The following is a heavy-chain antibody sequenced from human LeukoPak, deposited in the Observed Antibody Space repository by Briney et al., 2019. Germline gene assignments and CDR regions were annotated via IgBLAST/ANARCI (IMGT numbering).Heavy chain of an antibody. CDR1: GGSFSGYY. Sequence: SGTLSLTCAVYGGSFSGYYWSWIRQPPGKGLEWVGEINHSGSTNYNPSLKSRVTISVDTSKNQFSLKLSSVTAADTAVYYCARRRVAVAGRGTRAYMDVWGKGTPVTISS. J-gene: IGHJ6*03. CDR3: ARRRVAVAGRGTRAYMDV. CDR2: INHSGST. V-gene: IGHV4-34*01. D-gene: IGHD6-19*01.